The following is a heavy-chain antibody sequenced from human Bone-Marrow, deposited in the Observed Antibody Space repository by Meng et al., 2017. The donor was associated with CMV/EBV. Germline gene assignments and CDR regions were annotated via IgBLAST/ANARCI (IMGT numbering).Heavy chain of an antibody. Sequence: GESLKISCAASGFTFSSYDMHWVRQATGKGLEWVSAIGTAGDTCYPGSVKGRFTISRENAKNSLYLQMNSLRAGDTAVYYCARGGSRSIAAPQVRPELYGMDVWGQGTTVTVSS. CDR2: IGTAGDT. V-gene: IGHV3-13*01. CDR1: GFTFSSYD. CDR3: ARGGSRSIAAPQVRPELYGMDV. D-gene: IGHD6-6*01. J-gene: IGHJ6*02.